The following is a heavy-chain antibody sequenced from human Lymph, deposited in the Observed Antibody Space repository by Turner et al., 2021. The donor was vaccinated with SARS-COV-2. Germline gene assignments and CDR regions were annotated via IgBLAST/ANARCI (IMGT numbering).Heavy chain of an antibody. Sequence: EVQLVQSGAEVKKPGESLKISRTGSGYSFTNYWIGWVRQMPGKGLEWMGSIYPGDSETRYSASFKGEATISADNSISTAQLQWSSLKASDTAMYYCARREWGGSLGHIDYWGQGTLVTVSS. J-gene: IGHJ4*02. V-gene: IGHV5-51*01. D-gene: IGHD3-3*01. CDR2: IYPGDSET. CDR1: GYSFTNYW. CDR3: ARREWGGSLGHIDY.